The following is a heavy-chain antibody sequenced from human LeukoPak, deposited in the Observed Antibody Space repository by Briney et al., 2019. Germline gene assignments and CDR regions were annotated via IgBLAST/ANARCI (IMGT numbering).Heavy chain of an antibody. CDR3: ARAVRLEGNWFDP. CDR2: TNPSGGST. CDR1: GYTFTSYY. V-gene: IGHV1-46*01. D-gene: IGHD1-1*01. J-gene: IGHJ5*02. Sequence: GASVKVSCKASGYTFTSYYMHWVRQAPGQGLEWMGITNPSGGSTSYAQKFQGRVTMTRDMSTSTVYMELSSLRSEDTAVYYCARAVRLEGNWFDPWGQGTLVTVSS.